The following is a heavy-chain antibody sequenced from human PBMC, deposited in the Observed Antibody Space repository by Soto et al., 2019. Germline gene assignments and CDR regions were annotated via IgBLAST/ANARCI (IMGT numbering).Heavy chain of an antibody. CDR1: GGSFGNSA. V-gene: IGHV1-69*01. D-gene: IGHD3-3*01. CDR3: ATGVIWIGYFTVDS. CDR2: FIPVYRTL. J-gene: IGHJ4*02. Sequence: QEQLVQSGAEVKKPGSSVKISCKASGGSFGNSAINWVRQTPGQGLEWLGGFIPVYRTLNYAQKFQGRVTFTADESTGTAYMTLSSLASNDTAVYYCATGVIWIGYFTVDSWGQGTRVTVSS.